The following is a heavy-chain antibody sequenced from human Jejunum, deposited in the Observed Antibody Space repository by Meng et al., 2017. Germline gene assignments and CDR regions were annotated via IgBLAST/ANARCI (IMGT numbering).Heavy chain of an antibody. Sequence: GESLQISCVDSGFTFSSYWMHWVRQIPGKVLVWVSRISYDGSSTNYADSVKGRFTVSRDNAKHTLYLQMNSLRAEDTAVYYCTRHICSDGTCFGSFHHWGQGTLVTVSS. CDR2: ISYDGSST. J-gene: IGHJ1*01. V-gene: IGHV3-74*01. CDR3: TRHICSDGTCFGSFHH. CDR1: GFTFSSYW. D-gene: IGHD2-15*01.